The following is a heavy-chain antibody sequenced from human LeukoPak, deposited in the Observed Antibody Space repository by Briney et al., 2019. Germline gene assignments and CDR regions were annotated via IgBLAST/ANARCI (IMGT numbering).Heavy chain of an antibody. J-gene: IGHJ4*02. Sequence: SETLSLTCSVSGDSIFNSNSYWRWMRPPAGKGLEWIGHIFSRGNTNYNPSLKSRVTISVDMSKNQFSLILSSVTAADTAVYYCARDRDMGGGNYFRVFYFDSWGQGTLVTVSS. V-gene: IGHV4-61*09. D-gene: IGHD3-16*01. CDR1: GDSIFNSNSY. CDR3: ARDRDMGGGNYFRVFYFDS. CDR2: IFSRGNT.